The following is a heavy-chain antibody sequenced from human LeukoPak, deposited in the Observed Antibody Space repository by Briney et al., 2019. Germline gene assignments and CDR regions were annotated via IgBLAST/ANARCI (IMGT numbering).Heavy chain of an antibody. CDR1: GFTFSSYA. Sequence: PGGSLRLSCAASGFTFSSYAMSWVRQAPGKGLEWLSYISSSRTTVYSADSVKGRFTISRDNAKNSLYLHMNSLRDEDTAVYFCARDSATAFDYWGQGTLVTVSS. J-gene: IGHJ4*02. D-gene: IGHD5-12*01. CDR3: ARDSATAFDY. V-gene: IGHV3-48*02. CDR2: ISSSRTTV.